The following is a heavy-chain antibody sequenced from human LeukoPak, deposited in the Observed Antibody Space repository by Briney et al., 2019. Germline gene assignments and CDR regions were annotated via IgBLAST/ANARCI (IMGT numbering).Heavy chain of an antibody. J-gene: IGHJ4*02. V-gene: IGHV3-23*01. CDR1: DFSFITYA. CDR3: ARDSSMLRGPLVIYYFDF. Sequence: GGSLRLSCAASDFSFITYAMSWVRQAPGKGLEWVSTISGGGDATYYADPVKGRFTISRDNSKNTLYLQMNSLRVEDTAVYYCARDSSMLRGPLVIYYFDFWGQGTRVTVSS. CDR2: ISGGGDAT. D-gene: IGHD3-10*01.